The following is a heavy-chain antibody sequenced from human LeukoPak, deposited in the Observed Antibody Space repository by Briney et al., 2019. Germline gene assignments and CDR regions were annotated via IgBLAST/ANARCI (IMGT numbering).Heavy chain of an antibody. CDR1: GGSISSGGHS. J-gene: IGHJ4*02. CDR3: ARSYGSGSYYTPGY. Sequence: SETLSLTCAVSGGSISSGGHSWSWIRQPPGKGLEWIGYIYHSGSTYYNPSLKSRVTISVDRSKNQFSLKLSSVTAADTAVYYCARSYGSGSYYTPGYWGQGTLVTVSS. D-gene: IGHD3-10*01. CDR2: IYHSGST. V-gene: IGHV4-30-2*01.